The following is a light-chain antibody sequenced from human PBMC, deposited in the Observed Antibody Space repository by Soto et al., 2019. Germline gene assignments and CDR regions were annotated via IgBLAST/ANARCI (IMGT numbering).Light chain of an antibody. J-gene: IGKJ5*01. Sequence: EIMMTQSPAAVSVSPGERATLSSRAGQGVTTNFAWYQQKSGQSPRLLIYDVSIRATGVPARFSGTGSETDFTLTISGLQSEDSAVYFCQQYNNWPFSFGQGTRLEIK. CDR2: DVS. CDR3: QQYNNWPFS. V-gene: IGKV3-15*01. CDR1: QGVTTN.